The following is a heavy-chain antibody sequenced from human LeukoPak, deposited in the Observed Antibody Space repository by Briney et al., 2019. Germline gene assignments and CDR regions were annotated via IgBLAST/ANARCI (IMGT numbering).Heavy chain of an antibody. D-gene: IGHD3-10*01. CDR1: GYTLTELS. CDR2: FDPEDGET. V-gene: IGHV1-24*01. Sequence: ASVKVSCTVSGYTLTELSMHWVRQAPGKGLEWMGGFDPEDGETIYAQKFQGRVTMTEDRSTDTAYMELSSLRSEDTAVYYCATVWFGELLYQGGFDYWGQGTLVTVSS. J-gene: IGHJ4*02. CDR3: ATVWFGELLYQGGFDY.